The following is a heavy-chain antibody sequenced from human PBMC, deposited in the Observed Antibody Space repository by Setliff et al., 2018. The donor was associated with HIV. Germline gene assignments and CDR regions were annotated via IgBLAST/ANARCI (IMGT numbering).Heavy chain of an antibody. CDR2: INPHTGVT. CDR3: ARDVRDGFEEWFSTLDDGMDV. CDR1: GHIFIRYY. Sequence: AASVKVSCKTSGHIFIRYYIFWVRQAPGQGLEWMGNINPHTGVTRYAEKFQGRVTMTRDTSISTIYMELSRLRSDDTAVYYCARDVRDGFEEWFSTLDDGMDVWGQGTTVTVSS. V-gene: IGHV1-2*02. J-gene: IGHJ6*02. D-gene: IGHD3-3*01.